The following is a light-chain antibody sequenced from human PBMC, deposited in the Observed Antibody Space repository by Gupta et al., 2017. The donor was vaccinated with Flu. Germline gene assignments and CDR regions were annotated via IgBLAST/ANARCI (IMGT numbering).Light chain of an antibody. CDR1: QNINSW. Sequence: PSALRASMGCRVTLSCLSSQNINSWLAWYQQKPGKAPKLLIYWASTWECGVPERFSGSGSGTDFTLTISSLQAEDFAVYYCQQYDNYPYTFGQGTKLEVK. CDR2: WAS. V-gene: IGKV1-5*03. CDR3: QQYDNYPYT. J-gene: IGKJ2*01.